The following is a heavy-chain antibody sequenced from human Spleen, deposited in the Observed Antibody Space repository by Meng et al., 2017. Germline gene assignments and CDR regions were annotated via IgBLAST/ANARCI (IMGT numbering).Heavy chain of an antibody. V-gene: IGHV3-15*01. D-gene: IGHD5-18*01. CDR2: MKSNVDGGTV. CDR3: ARGYSYSWY. CDR1: GFTFSNAW. Sequence: GESLKISCAASGFTFSNAWMTWVRQAPGKGLEWIGRMKSNVDGGTVDYAAAVKGRFFISRDDSENTFYLQMNSLRAEDTAVYYCARGYSYSWYWGQGTLVTVSS. J-gene: IGHJ4*02.